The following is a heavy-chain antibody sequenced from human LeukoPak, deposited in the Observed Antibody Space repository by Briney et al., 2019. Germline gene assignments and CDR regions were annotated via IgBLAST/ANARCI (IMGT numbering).Heavy chain of an antibody. CDR2: IYIRGST. CDR3: AREATTVTPGYFDY. D-gene: IGHD4-11*01. V-gene: IGHV4-30-4*08. Sequence: SETLSLTCTVSGGSISSGDYYWSWLRQPLGGGLERLGYIYIRGSTYYNPSLKRRVTISVDTSKNQSSLKRSSVTAADTAVYYCAREATTVTPGYFDYWGQGTLVTVSS. CDR1: GGSISSGDYY. J-gene: IGHJ4*02.